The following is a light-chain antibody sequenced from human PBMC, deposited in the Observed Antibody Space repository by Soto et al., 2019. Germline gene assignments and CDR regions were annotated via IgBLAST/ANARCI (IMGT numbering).Light chain of an antibody. V-gene: IGLV2-8*01. CDR2: EVS. Sequence: QSALTQPPSASGSPGQSVTISCTGTSSDVGGYNYVSWYQQHTGKAPKLMIYEVSKRPSGVPDRFSGSKSGNTASLTVSGLQAEDEADYYCSSYAGINNLVFGGGTKLTV. J-gene: IGLJ2*01. CDR1: SSDVGGYNY. CDR3: SSYAGINNLV.